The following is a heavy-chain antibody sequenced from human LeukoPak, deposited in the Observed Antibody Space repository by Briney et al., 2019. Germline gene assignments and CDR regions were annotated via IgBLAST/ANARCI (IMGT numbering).Heavy chain of an antibody. V-gene: IGHV3-30-3*01. CDR2: ISYDGSNK. J-gene: IGHJ5*02. D-gene: IGHD2-2*01. CDR3: ARDGGDCSSTSCYPWFDP. Sequence: GRSLRLSCAASGFTSSSYAMHWVRQAPGKGLEWVAVISYDGSNKYYADSVKGRFTISRDNSKNTLYLQMNSLRAEDTAVYYCARDGGDCSSTSCYPWFDPWGQGTLVTVSS. CDR1: GFTSSSYA.